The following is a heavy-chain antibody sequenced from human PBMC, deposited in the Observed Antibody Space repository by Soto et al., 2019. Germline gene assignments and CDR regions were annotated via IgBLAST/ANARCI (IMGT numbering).Heavy chain of an antibody. CDR1: GGSISSGGYY. CDR3: ARGIVLVPAAKPRRTNWFDP. Sequence: PSETLSLTCTVSGGSISSGGYYWSWIRQHPGKGLEWIGYIYYSGSTYYNPSLKSRVTISVDTSKNQFSLKLSSVTAADTAVYYCARGIVLVPAAKPRRTNWFDPWGQGTLVTVSS. J-gene: IGHJ5*02. CDR2: IYYSGST. V-gene: IGHV4-31*03. D-gene: IGHD2-2*02.